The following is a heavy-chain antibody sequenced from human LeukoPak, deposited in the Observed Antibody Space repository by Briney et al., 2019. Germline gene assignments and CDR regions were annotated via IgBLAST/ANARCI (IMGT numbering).Heavy chain of an antibody. Sequence: PSETLSLTCTVSGGSVSSGPNYWGWIRQPPGKGLEWGGYIYYSGTTNYNPSLKNRVTISADTSKNQFSLKLSSVTAADTAVYYCARTDLTEDSEYWGLGTLVTVSS. D-gene: IGHD1-14*01. CDR2: IYYSGTT. J-gene: IGHJ4*02. CDR3: ARTDLTEDSEY. CDR1: GGSVSSGPNY. V-gene: IGHV4-61*01.